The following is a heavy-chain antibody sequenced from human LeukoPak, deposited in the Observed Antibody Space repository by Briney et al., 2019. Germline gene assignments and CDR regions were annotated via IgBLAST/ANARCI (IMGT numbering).Heavy chain of an antibody. V-gene: IGHV1-18*01. Sequence: GASVTVSFTSSGYTFSIYGISWVRQAPGQGQEGVGCISAYNGNTDYAQDLQGSVTITTDTSTSTAYMELRSLRSDDTAVYYCARDLRRSSHWFDPWGQGTLVTVSS. D-gene: IGHD6-6*01. CDR1: GYTFSIYG. CDR3: ARDLRRSSHWFDP. J-gene: IGHJ5*02. CDR2: ISAYNGNT.